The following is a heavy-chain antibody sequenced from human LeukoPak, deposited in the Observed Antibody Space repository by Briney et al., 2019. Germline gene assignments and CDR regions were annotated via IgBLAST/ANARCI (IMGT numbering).Heavy chain of an antibody. J-gene: IGHJ6*02. D-gene: IGHD5-18*01. CDR1: GFTFSDYY. CDR2: ISSRGSTI. Sequence: PGGPLRLSCAASGFTFSDYYMSWIRQAPGKGLEWVSYISSRGSTIYYADSVKGRFTISRDNAKNSLYLQMNSLRAEDTAVYYCARHDTAMATDYGMDVWGQGTTVTVSS. CDR3: ARHDTAMATDYGMDV. V-gene: IGHV3-11*01.